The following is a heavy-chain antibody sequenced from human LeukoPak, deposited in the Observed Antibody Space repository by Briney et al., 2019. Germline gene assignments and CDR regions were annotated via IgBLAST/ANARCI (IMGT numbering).Heavy chain of an antibody. CDR3: ARVPILHTAFDI. D-gene: IGHD3-3*01. V-gene: IGHV4-31*03. CDR1: GGSTSSGGYY. CDR2: IYYSGST. Sequence: SQTLSLTCTVSGGSTSSGGYYWSWIRQHPGKGLEWIGYIYYSGSTYYNPSLKSRVTISVDTSKNQFSLKLSSVTAADTAVYYCARVPILHTAFDIWGQGTMVTVSS. J-gene: IGHJ3*02.